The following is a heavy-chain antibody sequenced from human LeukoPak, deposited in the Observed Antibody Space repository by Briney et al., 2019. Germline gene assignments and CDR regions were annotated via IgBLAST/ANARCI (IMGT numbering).Heavy chain of an antibody. V-gene: IGHV3-21*01. CDR2: ISSSSSYI. CDR3: ARQSTSWFFD. CDR1: GFTFSFYN. Sequence: GGSLRLSCAASGFTFSFYNMIWVRQAPGKGLEWVSSISSSSSYIYYADSATGRFTISRDNAANSLFLQMNSLRAEDTAVYYCARQSTSWFFDWGQGTLVTVSS. J-gene: IGHJ4*02. D-gene: IGHD6-13*01.